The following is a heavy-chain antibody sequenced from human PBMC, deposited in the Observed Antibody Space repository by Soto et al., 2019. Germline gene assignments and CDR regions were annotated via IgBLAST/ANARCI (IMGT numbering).Heavy chain of an antibody. Sequence: SETLSLTCTVSGGSISSSSYYWGWIRQPPGKGLEWIGSIYYSGSTYYNPSLKSRVTISVDMSKNQFSLKLSSVTAADTAVYYCAGEYYYDSSGFDYWGQGTLVTVSS. CDR1: GGSISSSSYY. J-gene: IGHJ4*02. D-gene: IGHD3-22*01. CDR3: AGEYYYDSSGFDY. V-gene: IGHV4-39*02. CDR2: IYYSGST.